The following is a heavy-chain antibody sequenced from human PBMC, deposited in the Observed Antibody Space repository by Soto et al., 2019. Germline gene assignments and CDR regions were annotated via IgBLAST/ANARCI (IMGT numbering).Heavy chain of an antibody. CDR3: ARDNKGVVPAARNYYYYYGMDV. D-gene: IGHD2-2*01. V-gene: IGHV4-31*03. CDR2: IYSSGST. J-gene: IGHJ6*02. Sequence: QVQLQESGPGLVKPSQTLSLTCTVSGGSLSSGGYYWSWIRQHPGKGLEWIGYIYSSGSTYYNPSLKSRGTISVDTSKNQFSLKLSSVTAADTAVYYCARDNKGVVPAARNYYYYYGMDVWGQGTTVTVSS. CDR1: GGSLSSGGYY.